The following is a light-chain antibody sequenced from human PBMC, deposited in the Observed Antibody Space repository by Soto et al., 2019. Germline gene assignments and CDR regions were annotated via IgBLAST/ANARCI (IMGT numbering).Light chain of an antibody. CDR1: SSDIGGYNY. CDR2: EVS. V-gene: IGLV2-14*01. J-gene: IGLJ3*02. Sequence: QSALTQPASVSGSPGQSITISCTGTSSDIGGYNYVSWYQQHPGKAPKLMIYEVSNRPSGVSNRFSGSKSGNTASLTISGLQAEDEADYYCAAWVDSLRGWVFGGGTKLTVL. CDR3: AAWVDSLRGWV.